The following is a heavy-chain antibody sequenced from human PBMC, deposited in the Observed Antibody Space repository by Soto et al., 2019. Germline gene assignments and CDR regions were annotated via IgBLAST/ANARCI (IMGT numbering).Heavy chain of an antibody. V-gene: IGHV5-10-1*04. D-gene: IGHD1-26*01. Sequence: PGESLKISCKGSGYSFAGYWITWVRQKPGKGLEWMGRIDPSDSQTYYSPSFQGQVTISADKSISTAYLQWSSLKTSDTAMYYCARQLLSGDWFDPWGQGTLVTVSS. J-gene: IGHJ5*02. CDR1: GYSFAGYW. CDR2: IDPSDSQT. CDR3: ARQLLSGDWFDP.